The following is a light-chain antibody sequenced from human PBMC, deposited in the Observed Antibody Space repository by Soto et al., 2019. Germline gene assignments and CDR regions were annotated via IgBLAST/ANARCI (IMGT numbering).Light chain of an antibody. CDR2: GDN. J-gene: IGLJ1*01. V-gene: IGLV1-40*01. CDR3: QSYDISLHNYL. CDR1: TSNIGAPYD. Sequence: QSVLTQPPSVSGAPGQRVSISCTGSTSNIGAPYDVHWYQHLPGTAPKLLIYGDNNRPSGVPDRFSGSKSGTSASLAITRLQAEDEADYYCQSYDISLHNYLFGTGTNATVL.